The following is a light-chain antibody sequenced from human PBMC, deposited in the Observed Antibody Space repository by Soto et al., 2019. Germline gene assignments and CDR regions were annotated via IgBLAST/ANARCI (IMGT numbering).Light chain of an antibody. Sequence: EIVLTQPPGPLSLSQGERATPSCMASQSVSSNLAWYQQKPGQAPRLLISDASTRATGIPARFSGSGSGTELNLTVSSLQSEDFAVYYCQQYIKWTITFRQGTRLEIK. CDR3: QQYIKWTIT. CDR2: DAS. J-gene: IGKJ5*01. CDR1: QSVSSN. V-gene: IGKV3-15*01.